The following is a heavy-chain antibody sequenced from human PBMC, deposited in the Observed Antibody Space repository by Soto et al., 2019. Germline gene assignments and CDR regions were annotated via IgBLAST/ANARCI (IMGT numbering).Heavy chain of an antibody. Sequence: SETLSLTCTVSGGSISSGGYYWSWIRQHPGKGLEWIGYIYYSGSTYYNPSLKSRVTISVDTSKNQFSLKLSSVTAEDTAVYYCAKDGRDSGWYYFDYWGQGALVTVSS. V-gene: IGHV4-31*03. D-gene: IGHD6-19*01. CDR3: AKDGRDSGWYYFDY. J-gene: IGHJ4*02. CDR1: GGSISSGGYY. CDR2: IYYSGST.